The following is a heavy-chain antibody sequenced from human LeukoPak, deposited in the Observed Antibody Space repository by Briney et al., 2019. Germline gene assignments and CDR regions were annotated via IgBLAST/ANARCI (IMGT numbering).Heavy chain of an antibody. CDR2: IIPIFGTA. V-gene: IGHV1-69*06. CDR3: ARDGAPVGTYWNYEIDWFDP. CDR1: GGTFSNYA. Sequence: GASVKVSCKASGGTFSNYAISWVRQAPGQGLEWMGGIIPIFGTANYAQKFQGRVTITADKSTSTAYMELSSLRSEDTAVYYCARDGAPVGTYWNYEIDWFDPWGQGTLVTVSS. J-gene: IGHJ5*02. D-gene: IGHD1-7*01.